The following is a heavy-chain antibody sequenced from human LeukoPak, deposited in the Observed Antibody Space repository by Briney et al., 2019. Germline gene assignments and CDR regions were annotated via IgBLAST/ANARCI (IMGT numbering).Heavy chain of an antibody. Sequence: ASVKVSCKASGCTFIGYYMHWVRQAPGQGLEWMGWINPKSGGTNYAQKFQGRVTMTRDTSISTAYMELSSLRSDDTALYYFATICIAGCSRNWFDPWGQGTLVTVSS. D-gene: IGHD1-14*01. CDR1: GCTFIGYY. V-gene: IGHV1-2*02. CDR2: INPKSGGT. CDR3: ATICIAGCSRNWFDP. J-gene: IGHJ5*02.